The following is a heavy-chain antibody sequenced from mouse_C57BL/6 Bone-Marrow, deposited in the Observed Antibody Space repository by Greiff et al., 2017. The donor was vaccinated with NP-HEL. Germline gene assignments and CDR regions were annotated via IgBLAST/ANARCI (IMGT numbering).Heavy chain of an antibody. CDR3: ARATYYDYDGAMDY. CDR2: INPNNGGT. CDR1: GYTFTDYY. V-gene: IGHV1-26*01. Sequence: EVQLQQSGPELVKPGASVKISCKASGYTFTDYYVNWVKQSHGKSLEWIGAINPNNGGTSYNQKFKGKATLTVDKSSSTAYVELRSLTSEDSAVYYCARATYYDYDGAMDYWGQGTSVTVSS. D-gene: IGHD2-4*01. J-gene: IGHJ4*01.